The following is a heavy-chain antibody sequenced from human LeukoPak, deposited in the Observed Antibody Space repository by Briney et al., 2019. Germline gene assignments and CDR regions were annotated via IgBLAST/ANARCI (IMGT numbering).Heavy chain of an antibody. CDR3: ARGSLTWYPTPFDY. D-gene: IGHD2-15*01. V-gene: IGHV3-30-3*01. J-gene: IGHJ4*02. Sequence: PGRSLRLSCAASGFTFSSYAMHWVRQAPGKGLEWVAVISYDGSNKYYADSVKGRFTISRDNSKNTLYLQMNCLGAEDTAVYYCARGSLTWYPTPFDYWGQGTLVTVSS. CDR2: ISYDGSNK. CDR1: GFTFSSYA.